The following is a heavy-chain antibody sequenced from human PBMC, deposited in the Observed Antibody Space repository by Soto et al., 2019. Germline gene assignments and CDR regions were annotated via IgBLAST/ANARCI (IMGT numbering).Heavy chain of an antibody. V-gene: IGHV3-23*01. Sequence: EVQLLQSGGGSVQPGGSLRLSCAASGFTFSSDPMSWVRQTPEKGLEWVSGISPSGAATYFADSVKGRFSISRDNPKSTLYLQMYNLRAEDTAVYYCAKEVDVGSTMIDYWGQGTLVTVSS. J-gene: IGHJ4*02. CDR1: GFTFSSDP. CDR2: ISPSGAAT. D-gene: IGHD3-22*01. CDR3: AKEVDVGSTMIDY.